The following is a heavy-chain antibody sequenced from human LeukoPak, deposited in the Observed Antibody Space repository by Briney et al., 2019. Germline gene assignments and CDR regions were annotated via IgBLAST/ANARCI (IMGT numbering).Heavy chain of an antibody. Sequence: ASVKVSCKASGYTFTSYYMYWVRQAPGQGLECMGIINPSGGSLRYAQKFQGRVTMTRDTSTSTVYMELSSLRSEDTAVYYCAKSMEVTATLLYYFDYWGQGTLVTVSS. D-gene: IGHD2-21*02. CDR3: AKSMEVTATLLYYFDY. CDR2: INPSGGSL. J-gene: IGHJ4*02. CDR1: GYTFTSYY. V-gene: IGHV1-46*01.